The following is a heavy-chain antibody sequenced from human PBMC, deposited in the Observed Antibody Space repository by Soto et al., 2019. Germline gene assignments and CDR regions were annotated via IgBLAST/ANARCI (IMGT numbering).Heavy chain of an antibody. CDR1: GFTFSDYY. Sequence: PGGSLRLSCAASGFTFSDYYMSWIRQAPGKGLEWVSYISSSSSYTNYADSVKGRFTISRDNAKNSLYLQMNSLRAEDTAVYYCARVTVYCSSTSCYLDAFDIWGQGTMVTVSS. D-gene: IGHD2-2*01. CDR3: ARVTVYCSSTSCYLDAFDI. J-gene: IGHJ3*02. V-gene: IGHV3-11*06. CDR2: ISSSSSYT.